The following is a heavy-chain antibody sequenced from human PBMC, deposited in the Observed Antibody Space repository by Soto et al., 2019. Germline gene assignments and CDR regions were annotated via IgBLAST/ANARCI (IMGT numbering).Heavy chain of an antibody. CDR2: IYSAGSA. CDR3: ARVPSSSYHYFDY. Sequence: GGSLRLSCAASGFTVSSYYMSWVRQAPGKGLEWVSVIYSAGSADFADSVKGRFTISRDNSKNTLYLQMSSLRAEDTAVYYCARVPSSSYHYFDYWGQGALVTVSS. CDR1: GFTVSSYY. D-gene: IGHD6-13*01. V-gene: IGHV3-66*01. J-gene: IGHJ4*02.